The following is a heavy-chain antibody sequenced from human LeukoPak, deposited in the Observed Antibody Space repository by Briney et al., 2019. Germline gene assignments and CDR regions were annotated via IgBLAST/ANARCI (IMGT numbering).Heavy chain of an antibody. CDR3: ARLLVDLFIRYYYYGMDV. J-gene: IGHJ6*02. CDR2: INPNSGGT. Sequence: AASVTVSCKASGYTFTGYYMHWVRQAPGQGLEWMGWINPNSGGTNYAQKFQGRVTMTRDTSISTAYMELSRLRSDDTAVYYCARLLVDLFIRYYYYGMDVGGQGTTVTVSS. D-gene: IGHD3-9*01. CDR1: GYTFTGYY. V-gene: IGHV1-2*02.